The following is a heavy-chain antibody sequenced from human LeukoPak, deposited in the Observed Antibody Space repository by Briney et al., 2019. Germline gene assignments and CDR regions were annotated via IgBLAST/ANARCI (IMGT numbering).Heavy chain of an antibody. CDR2: ISAYNGNT. CDR3: ARDWYSSSWYPSYYYYGMDV. D-gene: IGHD6-13*01. CDR1: GYTFTSYG. V-gene: IGHV1-18*01. J-gene: IGHJ6*02. Sequence: GASVKVSCKASGYTFTSYGISWVRQAPGQGLEWMGWISAYNGNTNYAQKLQGRVTMTTDTSTSTAYMELRSLRSDDTAVYYCARDWYSSSWYPSYYYYGMDVWGQGTTVTVSS.